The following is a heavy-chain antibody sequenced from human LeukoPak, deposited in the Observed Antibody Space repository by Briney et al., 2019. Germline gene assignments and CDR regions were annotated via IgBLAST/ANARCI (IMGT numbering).Heavy chain of an antibody. V-gene: IGHV4-61*08. CDR3: ASNVVTVSKDYFDY. Sequence: SETLSLTCTVSGGSISSGDYYWSWIRQPPGKGLEWIGYIYYSGSTYYNPSLKSRVTISVDTSKNQFSLKLSSVTAADTAVYYCASNVVTVSKDYFDYWGQGTLVTVSS. J-gene: IGHJ4*02. CDR1: GGSISSGDYY. CDR2: IYYSGST. D-gene: IGHD2-21*02.